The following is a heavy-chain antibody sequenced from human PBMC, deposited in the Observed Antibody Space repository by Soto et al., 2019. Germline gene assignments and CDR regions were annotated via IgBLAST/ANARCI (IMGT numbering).Heavy chain of an antibody. D-gene: IGHD4-17*01. V-gene: IGHV5-51*01. CDR3: ARRQTVTTNMYYFDY. CDR2: IDPGDSDT. CDR1: GYSFTNYW. Sequence: GESLKISCEGSGYSFTNYWIGWVRQMPGKGLEWMGIIDPGDSDTRYSPSFQGQVSISADKSISTAYLQWSSLRASDTAMYYCARRQTVTTNMYYFDYWGQGTLVTVSS. J-gene: IGHJ4*02.